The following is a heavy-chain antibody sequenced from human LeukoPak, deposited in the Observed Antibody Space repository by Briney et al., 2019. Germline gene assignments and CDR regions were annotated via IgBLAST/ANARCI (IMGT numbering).Heavy chain of an antibody. D-gene: IGHD4-11*01. V-gene: IGHV1-18*01. CDR3: ARVSATEADAFDI. CDR1: GYTFTSYD. CDR2: ISAYNGNT. J-gene: IGHJ3*02. Sequence: ASVKVSCKASGYTFTSYDINWVRQAPGQGLEWMGWISAYNGNTNYAQKLQGRVTMTTDTSTSTAYMELRSLRSGDTAVYYCARVSATEADAFDIWGQGTMVTVSS.